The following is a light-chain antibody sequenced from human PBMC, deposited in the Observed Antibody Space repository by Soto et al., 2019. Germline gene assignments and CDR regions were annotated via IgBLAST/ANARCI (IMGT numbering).Light chain of an antibody. V-gene: IGLV2-14*03. CDR3: SSYTSSSTPYV. CDR2: DVS. J-gene: IGLJ1*01. Sequence: QSALTQPASVSGSPGQSITISCTGTSSDVGGYNYVSWYQHHPGKAPKLMIYDVSDRPLGVSNRFSGSKSGNTASLTISGLQAEDEADYYCSSYTSSSTPYVFGTGSKVTVL. CDR1: SSDVGGYNY.